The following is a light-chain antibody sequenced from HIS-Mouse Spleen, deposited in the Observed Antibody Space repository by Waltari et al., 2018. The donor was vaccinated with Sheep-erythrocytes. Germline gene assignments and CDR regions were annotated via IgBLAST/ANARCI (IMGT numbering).Light chain of an antibody. V-gene: IGLV2-8*01. CDR2: EVS. CDR3: SSYAGSNNWV. Sequence: QSALTQPPSASGSPGQSVTISCTGTSSDVGGYNYVSWYQQHPGKAPKLMIYEVSKRSSGVPDRFSGSKAGNPASLTVSGLQAEDEADYYCSSYAGSNNWVFGGGTKLTVL. CDR1: SSDVGGYNY. J-gene: IGLJ3*02.